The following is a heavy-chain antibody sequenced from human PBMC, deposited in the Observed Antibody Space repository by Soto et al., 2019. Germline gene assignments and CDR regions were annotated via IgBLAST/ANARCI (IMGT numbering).Heavy chain of an antibody. J-gene: IGHJ6*02. CDR1: GGSISSSSYY. CDR3: ARICIAAACTCYYYGMDV. V-gene: IGHV4-39*01. CDR2: IYYSGST. D-gene: IGHD6-13*01. Sequence: PSDTLSLTCTVSGGSISSSSYYWGWIRQPPGKGLEWIGSIYYSGSTYYNPSLKSRVTISVDTSKNQFSLKLSSVTAADTAVYYCARICIAAACTCYYYGMDVWGQGTTVTVSS.